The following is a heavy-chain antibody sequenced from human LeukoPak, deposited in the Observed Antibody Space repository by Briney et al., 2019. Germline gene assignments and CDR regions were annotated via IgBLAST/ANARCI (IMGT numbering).Heavy chain of an antibody. CDR3: ARELGYCSSTSCYRWFDP. V-gene: IGHV4-59*01. CDR1: GGSISSYY. CDR2: IYYSGST. Sequence: SETLSLTCTVSGGSISSYYWSWIRQPPGKGLEWIGYIYYSGSTNYNPSLKSRVTISVDTSKNQFSLKLSSVTAADTAVYYCARELGYCSSTSCYRWFDPWGQGTLVTVSS. D-gene: IGHD2-2*02. J-gene: IGHJ5*02.